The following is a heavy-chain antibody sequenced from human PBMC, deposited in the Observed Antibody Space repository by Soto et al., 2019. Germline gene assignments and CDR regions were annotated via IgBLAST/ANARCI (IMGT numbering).Heavy chain of an antibody. Sequence: ASVKVSCKASGGTFSSYAISWVRQAPGQGLEWMGGIIPISGTANYAQKFQGRVTITADESTSTAYMELSSLRSEDTAVYYCARVPSIAAYYMDVWGKGTTVTVSS. D-gene: IGHD6-6*01. CDR1: GGTFSSYA. CDR2: IIPISGTA. V-gene: IGHV1-69*13. CDR3: ARVPSIAAYYMDV. J-gene: IGHJ6*03.